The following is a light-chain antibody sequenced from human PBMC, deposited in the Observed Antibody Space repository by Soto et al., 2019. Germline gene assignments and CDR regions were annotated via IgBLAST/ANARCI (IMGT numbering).Light chain of an antibody. Sequence: QSALTQPASVSGSPGQSITISCTGTSSDIGSHNFVSWHQQHPGKAPKFMIYGVRTRPSGVSNRFSGSKSGNTASLTIFGLQADDEADYYCSSYTSRYTWVFGGGTKLTVL. CDR2: GVR. CDR1: SSDIGSHNF. J-gene: IGLJ3*02. CDR3: SSYTSRYTWV. V-gene: IGLV2-14*01.